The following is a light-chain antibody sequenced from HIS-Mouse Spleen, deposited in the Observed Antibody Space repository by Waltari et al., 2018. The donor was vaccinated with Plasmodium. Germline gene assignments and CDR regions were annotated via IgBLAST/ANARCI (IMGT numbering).Light chain of an antibody. V-gene: IGKV3-15*01. CDR1: QRVSSN. J-gene: IGKJ3*01. Sequence: EIVMTQSPATLSLSPGERATLSCRASQRVSSNVAWYQQKPGQAPRLLIYGASTRATGIPARFSGSGSGTGFTLTISSLQSEDFAVYYCQQYNNWSFTFGPGTKVDIK. CDR3: QQYNNWSFT. CDR2: GAS.